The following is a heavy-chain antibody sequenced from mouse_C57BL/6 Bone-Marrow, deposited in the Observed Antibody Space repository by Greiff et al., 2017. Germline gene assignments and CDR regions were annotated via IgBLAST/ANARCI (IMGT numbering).Heavy chain of an antibody. CDR1: GFTFSSYG. Sequence: EVKLMESGGDLVKPGGSLKLSCAASGFTFSSYGMSWVRQTPDKRLEWVATISSGGSYTYYPDSVKGRFTISRDNAKNTLYLQMSSLKSEDTAMYYCARHVTGTYFDVWGTGTTVTVSS. J-gene: IGHJ1*03. D-gene: IGHD4-1*01. V-gene: IGHV5-6*01. CDR2: ISSGGSYT. CDR3: ARHVTGTYFDV.